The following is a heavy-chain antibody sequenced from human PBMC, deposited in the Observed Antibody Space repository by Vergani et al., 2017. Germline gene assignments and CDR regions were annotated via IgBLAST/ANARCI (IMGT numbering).Heavy chain of an antibody. D-gene: IGHD2-15*01. CDR2: IIPSLATT. Sequence: QVQLVQSGAEVKKPGSSVKVSCKASGGTFSSSALNWVRQAPGQGLEWMGSIIPSLATTIYAQKFQGRVTLTADESTSTAYMELSSLKSEDTAVFYCARATCSGGSCYRGFEYWGQGSLITVSS. CDR1: GGTFSSSA. V-gene: IGHV1-69*11. CDR3: ARATCSGGSCYRGFEY. J-gene: IGHJ4*02.